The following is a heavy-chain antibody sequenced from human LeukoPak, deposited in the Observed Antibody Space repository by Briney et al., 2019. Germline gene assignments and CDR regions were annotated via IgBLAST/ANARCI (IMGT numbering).Heavy chain of an antibody. J-gene: IGHJ6*02. CDR2: MNPNSGNT. CDR1: GYTFTSYD. V-gene: IGHV1-8*01. CDR3: ARVPISGWYHYYYYYYGMDV. Sequence: GASVKVSCKASGYTFTSYDINWVRQATGQGLEWMGWMNPNSGNTGYAQKFQGRVTMTRNTSISTAYMELSSLRSEDTAVYYCARVPISGWYHYYYYYYGMDVWGQGTTVTVSS. D-gene: IGHD6-19*01.